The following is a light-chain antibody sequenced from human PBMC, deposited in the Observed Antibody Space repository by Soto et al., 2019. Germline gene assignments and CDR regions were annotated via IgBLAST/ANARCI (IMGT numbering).Light chain of an antibody. CDR1: SSDVGGDNY. J-gene: IGLJ2*01. CDR2: EVY. V-gene: IGLV2-14*01. CDR3: SSYTSTSTLV. Sequence: QSALTQPASVSGSPGQSITISCTGTSSDVGGDNYVSWYQHHPGKAPKVIIYEVYNRPSGVSNRFSGSKSGNTAFLTISGLQSEDEADYYCSSYTSTSTLVIGGGTKVTVL.